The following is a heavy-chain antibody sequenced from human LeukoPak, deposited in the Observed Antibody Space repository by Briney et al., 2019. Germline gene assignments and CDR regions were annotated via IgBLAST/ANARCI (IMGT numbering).Heavy chain of an antibody. CDR3: ARGXXLYXXDY. CDR1: GGSISSSSYY. Sequence: KTSETLSLTCTVSGGSISSSSYYWGWIRQPPGKGLEWIGYIYYSGSTNYNPSLKSRVTISVDTSKNQFSLKLSSVTAADTAVYXXARGXXLYXXDYWGQGTLVTVSS. CDR2: IYYSGST. V-gene: IGHV4-61*05. J-gene: IGHJ4*02.